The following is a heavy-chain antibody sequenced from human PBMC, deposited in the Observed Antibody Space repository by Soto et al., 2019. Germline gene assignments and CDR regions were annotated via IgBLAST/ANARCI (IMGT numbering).Heavy chain of an antibody. CDR1: RFTFSSYG. CDR3: AKRSGYQEAAYLDY. D-gene: IGHD5-12*01. V-gene: IGHV3-23*01. CDR2: ISDDGDST. J-gene: IGHJ4*02. Sequence: EVQLLESGGDLVQPGGSLRLSCAVSRFTFSSYGMNWVRQAPGKGLEWVSSISDDGDSTYYGDSVKGRFTISRDNSKNTLDLQMNSLRAEDTAVYYCAKRSGYQEAAYLDYWGQGTLVTVSS.